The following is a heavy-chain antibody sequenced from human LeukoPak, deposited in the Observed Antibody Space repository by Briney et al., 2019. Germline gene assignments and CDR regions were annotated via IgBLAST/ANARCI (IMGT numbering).Heavy chain of an antibody. V-gene: IGHV3-48*03. CDR1: GFPFSSYK. J-gene: IGHJ6*04. CDR3: AELGITMIGGV. CDR2: ISSSGSTI. Sequence: PGGSLSFSFEAPGFPFSSYKMNWFRQAPGKGLKWVSYISSSGSTIYYADSVKGRFTISRDNAKNSLYLQMNSLRAEDTAVYYCAELGITMIGGVWGKGTTVTISS. D-gene: IGHD3-10*02.